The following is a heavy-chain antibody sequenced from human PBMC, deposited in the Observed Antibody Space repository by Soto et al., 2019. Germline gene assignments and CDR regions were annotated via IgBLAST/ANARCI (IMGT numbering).Heavy chain of an antibody. CDR1: GFTFSSYA. D-gene: IGHD3-10*01. V-gene: IGHV3-23*01. CDR3: AKGLWFGEFPDPYYYYYGMDV. J-gene: IGHJ6*02. Sequence: PGGSLRLSCAASGFTFSSYAMSWVRQAPGKGLEWVSAISGSGGSTYYADSVKGRFTISRDNSKNTLYLQMNSLRAEDTAVYYCAKGLWFGEFPDPYYYYYGMDVWGQGTTVTVSS. CDR2: ISGSGGST.